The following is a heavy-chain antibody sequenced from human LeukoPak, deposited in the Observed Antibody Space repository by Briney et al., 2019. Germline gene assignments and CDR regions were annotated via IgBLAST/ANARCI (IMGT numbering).Heavy chain of an antibody. J-gene: IGHJ4*02. V-gene: IGHV3-7*04. CDR2: IKQDGSER. CDR3: ARVYDVWSGYYRDY. CDR1: GFTFSNYW. Sequence: QAGGSLRPSCAASGFTFSNYWLTWVRQAPGKGLEWVANIKQDGSERYYVDSVKGRFIVSRDNAKNSLYLQMNSLRAEDTAVYYCARVYDVWSGYYRDYWGQGTLVTVSS. D-gene: IGHD3-3*01.